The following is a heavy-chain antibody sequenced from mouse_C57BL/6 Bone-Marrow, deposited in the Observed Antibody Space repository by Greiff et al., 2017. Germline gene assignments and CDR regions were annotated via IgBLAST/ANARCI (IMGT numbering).Heavy chain of an antibody. J-gene: IGHJ2*01. Sequence: QVHVKQPGAELVKPGASVKLSCKASGYTFTSYWMHWVKQRPGQGLEWIGKIHPNSGSTNYNEKFKGKATLTVDKSSSTAYMQLRSLTSEDSAVYYFAKIAALVSFDYWGQGTTLTVSS. CDR1: GYTFTSYW. CDR3: AKIAALVSFDY. V-gene: IGHV1-64*01. CDR2: IHPNSGST. D-gene: IGHD2-12*01.